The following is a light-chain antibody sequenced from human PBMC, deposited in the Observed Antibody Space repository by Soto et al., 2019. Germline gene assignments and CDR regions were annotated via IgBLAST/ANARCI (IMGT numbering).Light chain of an antibody. CDR2: KAS. Sequence: DIQMPQSPSTLSGSVGDRVTITCRASQTISSWLAWYQQKPGKAPKLLLYKASTLKSGVPSRFSGSGSGTEFTLTISSLQPDGFATYYCQHYYSYSDAFGQGTKVELK. V-gene: IGKV1-5*03. CDR3: QHYYSYSDA. J-gene: IGKJ1*01. CDR1: QTISSW.